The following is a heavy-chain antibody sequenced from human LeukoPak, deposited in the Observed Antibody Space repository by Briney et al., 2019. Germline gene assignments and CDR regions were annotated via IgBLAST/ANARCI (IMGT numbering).Heavy chain of an antibody. D-gene: IGHD6-6*01. CDR3: AKDTGAYSSSSDDY. V-gene: IGHV3-23*01. J-gene: IGHJ4*02. CDR2: NSGSGGST. Sequence: GGSLRLSCAASGFTFSSYAMSWVRQAPGKGLEWVSANSGSGGSTYYADSVKGRFTISRDNSKNTLYLQMNSLRAEDTAVYYCAKDTGAYSSSSDDYWGQGTLVTVSS. CDR1: GFTFSSYA.